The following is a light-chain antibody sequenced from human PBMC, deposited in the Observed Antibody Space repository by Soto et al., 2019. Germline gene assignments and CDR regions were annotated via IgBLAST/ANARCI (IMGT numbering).Light chain of an antibody. V-gene: IGKV3-15*01. CDR1: QSVSSN. CDR3: QQYNDWPGYT. CDR2: GAS. J-gene: IGKJ2*01. Sequence: EIVMTQSPATLSVSPGERATLSCRASQSVSSNLAWYQQKRGQAPRLLIYGASIRATGIPARFSGSGSGTEFNLTISSLQSEDFAVYYCQQYNDWPGYTFGQGTKLEI.